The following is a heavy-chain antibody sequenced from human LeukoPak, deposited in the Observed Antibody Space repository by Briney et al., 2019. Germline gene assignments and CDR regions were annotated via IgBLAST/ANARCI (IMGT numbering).Heavy chain of an antibody. J-gene: IGHJ6*02. D-gene: IGHD3-10*01. V-gene: IGHV3-74*01. CDR1: GFTLSNYW. CDR3: ARDYGRSRDYGMDV. Sequence: GGSRRLSCAASGFTLSNYWIHWVRQAPGKGLVWVSRINADGSSASYADSVKGRFTISRDNAKNTLYLQMNSLRAEDTAMYYCARDYGRSRDYGMDVWGQGTTATVSS. CDR2: INADGSSA.